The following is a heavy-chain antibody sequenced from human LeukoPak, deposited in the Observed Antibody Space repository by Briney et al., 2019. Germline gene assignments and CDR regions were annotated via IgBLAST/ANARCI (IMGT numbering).Heavy chain of an antibody. Sequence: GASVKVSCKASGGTFSSYAISWVRQAPGQGLEWMGGIIPIFGAANYAQKFQGRVTITADESTSTAYMELSSLRSEDTAVYYCARDGSPWYTREDIVVVPAAIQPNWFDPWGQGTLVTVSS. CDR2: IIPIFGAA. CDR1: GGTFSSYA. D-gene: IGHD2-2*02. V-gene: IGHV1-69*01. J-gene: IGHJ5*02. CDR3: ARDGSPWYTREDIVVVPAAIQPNWFDP.